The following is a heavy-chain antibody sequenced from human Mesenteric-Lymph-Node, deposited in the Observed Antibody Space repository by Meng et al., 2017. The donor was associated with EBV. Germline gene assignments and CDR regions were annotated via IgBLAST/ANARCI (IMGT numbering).Heavy chain of an antibody. CDR1: GTSVSIPRYH. J-gene: IGHJ5*02. V-gene: IGHV4-61*01. CDR3: ARKSIADGFDNWFDP. Sequence: VQLQESGPGLGKPSATLSPHCTLSGTSVSIPRYHWSCIRQPPGKGLEWIVQINYSGSTNYNTSLKRCVTVSVDTSKNEFSLKLTSVPAAEAAVYYCARKSIADGFDNWFDPWGQGTLVTASS. CDR2: INYSGST. D-gene: IGHD6-6*01.